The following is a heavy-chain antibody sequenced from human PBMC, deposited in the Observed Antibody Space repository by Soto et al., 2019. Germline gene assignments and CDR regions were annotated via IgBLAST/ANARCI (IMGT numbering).Heavy chain of an antibody. Sequence: GGSLRLSCAASGFPFNNAWINWVRQVPGKGLEWVCRVKSKADGGSGDYAAPVKGRFVVSRDDSKDIVYLQINSLKIEDTGVYYCTTDSRTTLPEIRFDYWGHGTQVTVSS. CDR1: GFPFNNAW. D-gene: IGHD1-26*01. CDR3: TTDSRTTLPEIRFDY. V-gene: IGHV3-15*07. J-gene: IGHJ4*01. CDR2: VKSKADGGSG.